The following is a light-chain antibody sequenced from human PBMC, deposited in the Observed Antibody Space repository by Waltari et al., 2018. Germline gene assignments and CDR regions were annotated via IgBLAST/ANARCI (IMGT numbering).Light chain of an antibody. CDR2: KGS. J-gene: IGKJ1*01. V-gene: IGKV2-30*01. Sequence: VVLTQPPLSLPVTLGQPASISRRSHQSLVYSDGKSYVNWFPQRHGESPRRLIHKGSNRGSGVADRISGSGSGTDFTLKISRVKAEDVGVEYCMQATHWPPWPFGEGTKVELK. CDR3: MQATHWPPWP. CDR1: QSLVYSDGKSY.